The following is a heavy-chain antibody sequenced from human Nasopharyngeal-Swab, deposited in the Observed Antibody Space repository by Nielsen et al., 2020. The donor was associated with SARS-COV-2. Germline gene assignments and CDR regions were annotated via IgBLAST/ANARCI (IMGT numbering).Heavy chain of an antibody. Sequence: GGSLRLSCVVSGLTVSSTYMSWVRQAPGKGLDWVSVTEIGGTTHYADSVKGRFTISRDSSTNTLYLQMNSLRAEDTVVYYCARDLGGGYCPTTNCLGSWGQGTLVTVSS. J-gene: IGHJ1*01. CDR3: ARDLGGGYCPTTNCLGS. D-gene: IGHD2-2*01. V-gene: IGHV3-53*01. CDR1: GLTVSSTY. CDR2: TEIGGTT.